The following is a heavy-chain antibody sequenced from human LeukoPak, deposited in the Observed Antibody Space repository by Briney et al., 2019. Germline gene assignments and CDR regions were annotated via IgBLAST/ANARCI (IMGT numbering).Heavy chain of an antibody. CDR2: ISSGGTYV. Sequence: GGSVRLSCVVSGFTLSTASINWVRQAPGKGLEWVSSISSGGTYVDYADSVKGRFTISRDNAKNSLYLQMNSLRAEDTAVFYCARDPGYSNSPYYLDYWGQGTLVTVSS. V-gene: IGHV3-21*01. J-gene: IGHJ4*02. CDR1: GFTLSTAS. D-gene: IGHD5-12*01. CDR3: ARDPGYSNSPYYLDY.